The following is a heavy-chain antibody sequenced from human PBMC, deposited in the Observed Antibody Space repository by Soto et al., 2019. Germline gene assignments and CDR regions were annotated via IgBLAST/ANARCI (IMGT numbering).Heavy chain of an antibody. J-gene: IGHJ6*02. D-gene: IGHD2-2*02. V-gene: IGHV3-13*05. CDR2: IGAARDP. Sequence: GGSLRLSCATSGFTFSNFDMHWVRQVPGKGLERVSAIGAARDPYYLGSVKGRFTSSRENAKNSVYLQMNDLRAGDSAVYYCARAYTGRLPRRADYYYAMDVWGQGTTVTVSS. CDR3: ARAYTGRLPRRADYYYAMDV. CDR1: GFTFSNFD.